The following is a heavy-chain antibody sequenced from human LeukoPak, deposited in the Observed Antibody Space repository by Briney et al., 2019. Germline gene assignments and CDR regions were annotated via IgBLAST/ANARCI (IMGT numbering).Heavy chain of an antibody. Sequence: SETLSLTCSVYGGSLTSYYWSWIRQPPGKGLEWIGEINHSRGTKYNPSLESRVTILLDASKNEFSLNLNSVTAADTAVYYCAREDYYFDSWGQGTLVTVSS. J-gene: IGHJ4*02. CDR3: AREDYYFDS. CDR1: GGSLTSYY. V-gene: IGHV4-34*01. CDR2: INHSRGT.